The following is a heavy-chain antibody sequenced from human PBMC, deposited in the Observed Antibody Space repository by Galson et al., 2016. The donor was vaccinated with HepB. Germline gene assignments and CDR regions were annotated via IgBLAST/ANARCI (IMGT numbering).Heavy chain of an antibody. D-gene: IGHD3/OR15-3a*01. V-gene: IGHV3-66*01. CDR2: IYSGGDT. CDR1: GFNFDEYY. CDR3: ARDTWTWN. J-gene: IGHJ4*02. Sequence: SLRLSCAASGFNFDEYYMAWIRQAPGRGLEWVSVIYSGGDTYYADSVKGRFTISRDNFENTVYLQMNSLRAEDTAIYYCARDTWTWNGGQGTLVTVSS.